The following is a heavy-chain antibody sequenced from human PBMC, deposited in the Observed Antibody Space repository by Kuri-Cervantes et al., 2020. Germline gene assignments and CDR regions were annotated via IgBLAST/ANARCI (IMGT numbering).Heavy chain of an antibody. V-gene: IGHV4-38-2*01. Sequence: SQTLSLTCGISGYSINSDSYWGWIRQPPGKGLEWIGEINHSGSTNYNPSLKSRVTISVDTSKNQFSLKLSSVTAADTAVYYCARQYYDRGGAFDIWGQGTMVTVSS. CDR2: INHSGST. J-gene: IGHJ3*02. CDR3: ARQYYDRGGAFDI. D-gene: IGHD3-10*02. CDR1: GYSINSDSY.